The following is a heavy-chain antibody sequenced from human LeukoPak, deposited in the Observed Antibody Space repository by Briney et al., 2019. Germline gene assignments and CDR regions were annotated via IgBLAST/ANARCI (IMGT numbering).Heavy chain of an antibody. CDR1: GFTFNRFA. Sequence: GRSLRLSCVASGFTFNRFALHWVRQAPGKGLEWVSMISFDGTTKDYADSVKGRFTISRDNSKNTLDLRMNSLKTDDTAVYYCARGVVNAYAAFDFWGQGTLVTVSS. CDR3: ARGVVNAYAAFDF. D-gene: IGHD3-16*01. CDR2: ISFDGTTK. J-gene: IGHJ4*02. V-gene: IGHV3-30-3*01.